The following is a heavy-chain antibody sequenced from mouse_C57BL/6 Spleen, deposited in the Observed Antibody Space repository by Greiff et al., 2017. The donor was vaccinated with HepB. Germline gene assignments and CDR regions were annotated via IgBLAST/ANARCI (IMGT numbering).Heavy chain of an antibody. CDR2: ISSGGDYI. Sequence: EVQRVESGEGLVKPGGSLKLSCAASGFTFSSYAMSWVRQTPEKRLEWVAYISSGGDYIYYADTVKGRFTISRDNARNTLYLQMSSLKSEDTAMYYCTRGHDYEGPAYWGQGTTLTVSS. D-gene: IGHD2-4*01. V-gene: IGHV5-9-1*02. CDR1: GFTFSSYA. J-gene: IGHJ2*01. CDR3: TRGHDYEGPAY.